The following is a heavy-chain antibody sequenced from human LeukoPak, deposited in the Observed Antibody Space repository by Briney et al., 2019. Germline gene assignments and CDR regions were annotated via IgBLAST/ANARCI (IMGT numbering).Heavy chain of an antibody. J-gene: IGHJ4*02. Sequence: GESLRLSCAASGFTFSSYAMSWVRQAPGKGLEWVSIISGDGHSTYYADSVKGRFTISRDTSKNTLYLQMNSLRAEDTAVYYCAKAILPRIATAGKTDSWGQGTLVTVSS. D-gene: IGHD6-13*01. V-gene: IGHV3-23*01. CDR3: AKAILPRIATAGKTDS. CDR2: ISGDGHST. CDR1: GFTFSSYA.